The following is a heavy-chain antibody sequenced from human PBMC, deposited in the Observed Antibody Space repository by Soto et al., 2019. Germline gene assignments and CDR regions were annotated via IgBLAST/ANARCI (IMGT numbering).Heavy chain of an antibody. Sequence: GGSLRLSCAASGFTFSSYAMHWVRQAPGKGLEWVAVISYDGSNKYYADSVKGRFTISRDNSKNTLYLQMNSLRAEDTAVYYCARATWVLWLQRTRGEIDYWGQGTLVTVSS. CDR2: ISYDGSNK. CDR3: ARATWVLWLQRTRGEIDY. V-gene: IGHV3-30-3*01. CDR1: GFTFSSYA. J-gene: IGHJ4*02. D-gene: IGHD5-18*01.